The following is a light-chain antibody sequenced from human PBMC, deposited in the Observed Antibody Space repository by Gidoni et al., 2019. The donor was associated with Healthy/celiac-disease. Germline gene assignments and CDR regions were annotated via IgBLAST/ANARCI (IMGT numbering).Light chain of an antibody. CDR3: QQFNSYPLT. V-gene: IGKV1-13*02. J-gene: IGKJ4*01. CDR1: QGISSA. CDR2: DAS. Sequence: AIQLNPSPSSLSASVGDRVTITCRASQGISSALAWYQQKPGKAPKLLIYDASSLESGVPSRFSGSGSGTDFTLTISSLQPEDFATYYCQQFNSYPLTFXGXTKVEIK.